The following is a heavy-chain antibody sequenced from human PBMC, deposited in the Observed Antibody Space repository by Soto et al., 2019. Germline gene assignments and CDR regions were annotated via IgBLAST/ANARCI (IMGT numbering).Heavy chain of an antibody. Sequence: ASVKVSCKASGYTFTTFGISWVRQAPGQGLEWVGWISANNGNTKYSQKFQGRVSLTTETSASTAYMELRSLRSDDTAVYYCARDSGSSSWIFDFDYWGQGTLVTVSS. J-gene: IGHJ4*02. V-gene: IGHV1-18*01. CDR2: ISANNGNT. CDR1: GYTFTTFG. CDR3: ARDSGSSSWIFDFDY. D-gene: IGHD6-13*01.